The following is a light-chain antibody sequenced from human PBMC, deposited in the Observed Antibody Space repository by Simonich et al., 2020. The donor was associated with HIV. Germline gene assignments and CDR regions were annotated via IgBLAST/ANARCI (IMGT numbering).Light chain of an antibody. CDR2: AAS. J-gene: IGKJ2*01. Sequence: DIQMTQSPSTLSASVGDRVTITCRASQSISSWLAWYQQKPGKAPKLLIYAASSLQSGVPSRFSGSGSGTDFTLTISSLQPEDFATYYCQQSYSTPVYTFGQGTKLEIK. CDR1: QSISSW. V-gene: IGKV1-39*01. CDR3: QQSYSTPVYT.